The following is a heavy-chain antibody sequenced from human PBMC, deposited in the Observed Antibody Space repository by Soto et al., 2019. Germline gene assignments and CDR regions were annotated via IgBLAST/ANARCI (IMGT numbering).Heavy chain of an antibody. V-gene: IGHV3-15*07. Sequence: EVQLVESGGGVIYPGGSLRLSCAASGLTISNAWMNWVRQAPGKGLEWVGRIKTNTEGGTTDYAAAVKGRFTVSRDDSKNTLYLHMNSLKTEDTAVYYCTTGSVEGVWGQGTTVTISS. CDR3: TTGSVEGV. D-gene: IGHD2-15*01. J-gene: IGHJ6*02. CDR2: IKTNTEGGTT. CDR1: GLTISNAW.